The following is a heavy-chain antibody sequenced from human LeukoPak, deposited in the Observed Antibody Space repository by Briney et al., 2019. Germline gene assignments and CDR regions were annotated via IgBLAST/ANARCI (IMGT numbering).Heavy chain of an antibody. CDR1: GYAFTSYG. V-gene: IGHV1-18*01. D-gene: IGHD2/OR15-2a*01. CDR2: IRDYNGNP. CDR3: GNTNYAQKLQGSVTMTTDTSTSTAYMKLRSLRSDDTAVYYCARDLYRDSLPVSWFDP. Sequence: ASLKVSSKTSGYAFTSYGISGVRQTPVQGLEWMGWIRDYNGNPKYAQKLQSRVTITTDTYTRPAYMEQRGVRYDSTALYYNGNTNYAQKLQGSVTMTTDTSTSTAYMKLRSLRSDDTAVYYCARDLYRDSLPVSWFDPWGRGTLVTVSS. J-gene: IGHJ5*02.